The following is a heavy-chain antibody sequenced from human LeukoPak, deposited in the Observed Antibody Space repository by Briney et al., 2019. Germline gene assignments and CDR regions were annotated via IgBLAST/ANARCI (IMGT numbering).Heavy chain of an antibody. Sequence: PSETLSLTCTVSGYSISSGYYWGWIRQPPGKGLEWIGSIYHSGSTYYNPSLKSRVTISVDTSKNQFSLKLSSVTAADTAVYYCARDLGSRDAFDIWGQGTMVTVSS. CDR3: ARDLGSRDAFDI. D-gene: IGHD2-2*01. CDR1: GYSISSGYY. V-gene: IGHV4-38-2*02. J-gene: IGHJ3*02. CDR2: IYHSGST.